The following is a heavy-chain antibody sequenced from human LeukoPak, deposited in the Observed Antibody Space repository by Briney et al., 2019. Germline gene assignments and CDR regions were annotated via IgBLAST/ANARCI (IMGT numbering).Heavy chain of an antibody. CDR3: ARWGRKTENWFDP. CDR1: GGSISSGSYY. Sequence: SETLSLTCSVSGGSISSGSYYWNWVRQPAGKGLEWIGRIYTSGSTNYNPSLKSRVTISVDTSKNQFSLKLSSVTAADTAVYYCARWGRKTENWFDPWGQGTLVTVSS. CDR2: IYTSGST. D-gene: IGHD3-16*01. V-gene: IGHV4-61*02. J-gene: IGHJ5*02.